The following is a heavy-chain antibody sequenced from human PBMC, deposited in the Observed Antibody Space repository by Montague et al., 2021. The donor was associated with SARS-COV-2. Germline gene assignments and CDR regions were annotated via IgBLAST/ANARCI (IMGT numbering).Heavy chain of an antibody. V-gene: IGHV4-39*02. J-gene: IGHJ4*02. Sequence: SETLSLTCSVSSGSITSSGYYWGWIRQPPGKELEWIGNIYYSGTTYYNPSLQSRGTISVDTSKNHLSLRLSSVTAADTAVYFCARGMIRGVTTPFDYWGQGSQVTVSS. CDR3: ARGMIRGVTTPFDY. D-gene: IGHD3-10*01. CDR1: SGSITSSGYY. CDR2: IYYSGTT.